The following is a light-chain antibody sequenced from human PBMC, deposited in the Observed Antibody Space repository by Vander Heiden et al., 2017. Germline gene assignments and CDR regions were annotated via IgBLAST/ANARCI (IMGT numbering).Light chain of an antibody. Sequence: QSVLTQPPSASGTPGQRVTISCSGSSSNIGSNTVNWYQQLPGTAPKLLIYGNNQRPSGVPDRLSGSKSGTSASLAISGLQSEDEADYSCAAWDDSLNAVVFGGGTNLTVL. J-gene: IGLJ2*01. V-gene: IGLV1-44*01. CDR2: GNN. CDR1: SSNIGSNT. CDR3: AAWDDSLNAVV.